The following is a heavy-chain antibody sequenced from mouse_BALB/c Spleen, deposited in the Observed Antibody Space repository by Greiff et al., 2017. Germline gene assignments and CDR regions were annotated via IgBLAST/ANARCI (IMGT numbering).Heavy chain of an antibody. Sequence: EVKLMESGPGLVKPSQSLSLTCSVTGYSITSGYYWNWIRQFPGNKLEWMGYISYDGSNNYNPSLKNRISITRDTSKNQFFLKLNSVTTEDTATYYCARAGTATFAYWGQGTLVTVSA. CDR3: ARAGTATFAY. CDR1: GYSITSGYY. D-gene: IGHD1-2*01. CDR2: ISYDGSN. V-gene: IGHV3-6*02. J-gene: IGHJ3*01.